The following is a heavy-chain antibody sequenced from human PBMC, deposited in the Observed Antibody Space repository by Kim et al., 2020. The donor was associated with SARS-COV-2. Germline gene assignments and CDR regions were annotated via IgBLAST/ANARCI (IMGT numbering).Heavy chain of an antibody. CDR1: GGSISSGGYY. D-gene: IGHD2-21*01. J-gene: IGHJ4*02. V-gene: IGHV4-31*03. CDR3: ARDRRAIYYFDY. Sequence: SETLSLTCTVSGGSISSGGYYWSWIRQHPGKSLEWIGYIYYSGSTYYNPSLKSRVTISVDTSKNQFSLKLSSVTAADTAVYYCARDRRAIYYFDYWGQGTLVTVSS. CDR2: IYYSGST.